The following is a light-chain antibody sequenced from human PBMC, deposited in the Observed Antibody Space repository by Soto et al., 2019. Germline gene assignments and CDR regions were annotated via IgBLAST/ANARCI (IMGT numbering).Light chain of an antibody. CDR3: QQYGSSTPYT. J-gene: IGKJ2*01. Sequence: EIVLTQSPDTLSLSPGERATLSCRASQSVPSNYLAWYQKKPGRAPSLLVYGASTTASDVATRFSGSGSGTDFTLTISRLEPEDFAVYYCQQYGSSTPYTFGQGTKVDIK. V-gene: IGKV3-20*01. CDR1: QSVPSNY. CDR2: GAS.